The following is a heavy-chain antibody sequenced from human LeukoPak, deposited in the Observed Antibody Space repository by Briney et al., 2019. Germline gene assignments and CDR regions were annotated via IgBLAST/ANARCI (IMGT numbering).Heavy chain of an antibody. CDR2: ISSRGSTI. D-gene: IGHD3-22*01. Sequence: PGGSLRLSCAASGFTFSTYAMTWVRQAPGKGLEWVSYISSRGSTIFYADSLKGRFTISRDNAKNSLYLQMNSLRAEDTAVYYCATKAYYYDSSGYQNDAFNIWGQGTMVTVSS. CDR1: GFTFSTYA. J-gene: IGHJ3*02. CDR3: ATKAYYYDSSGYQNDAFNI. V-gene: IGHV3-48*03.